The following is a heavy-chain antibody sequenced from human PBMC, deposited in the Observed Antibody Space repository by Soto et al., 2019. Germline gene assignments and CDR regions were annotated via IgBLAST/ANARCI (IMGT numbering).Heavy chain of an antibody. V-gene: IGHV3-23*01. CDR3: AKTRWVFGVVMSPSYYYYMDV. D-gene: IGHD3-3*01. Sequence: EVQLLESGGGLVQPGGSLRLSCAASGFTFSSYAMSWVRQAPGKGLEWVSAISGSGGSTYYADSVKGRFTISRDNSKNTLYLQMNSLRAEDTAVYYCAKTRWVFGVVMSPSYYYYMDVWGKGTTVTVSS. CDR2: ISGSGGST. J-gene: IGHJ6*03. CDR1: GFTFSSYA.